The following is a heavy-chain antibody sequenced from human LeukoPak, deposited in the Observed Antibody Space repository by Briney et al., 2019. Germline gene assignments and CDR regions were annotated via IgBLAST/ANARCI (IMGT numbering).Heavy chain of an antibody. D-gene: IGHD3-22*01. Sequence: PGGSLRLSCAASGFTFSSYAMSWVRQAPGKGLEWVSAISGSGGSTYYADSVKGRFTISRDNSKNTLYLQMNSLRAEDTALYYCAKDMFYDSSGYYYSAHFQHWGQGTLVTVSS. CDR1: GFTFSSYA. J-gene: IGHJ1*01. CDR3: AKDMFYDSSGYYYSAHFQH. V-gene: IGHV3-23*01. CDR2: ISGSGGST.